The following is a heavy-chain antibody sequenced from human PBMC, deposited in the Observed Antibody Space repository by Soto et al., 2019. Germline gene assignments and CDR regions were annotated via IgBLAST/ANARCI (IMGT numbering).Heavy chain of an antibody. CDR1: GGSISSGGYS. J-gene: IGHJ5*02. V-gene: IGHV4-30-2*01. D-gene: IGHD2-2*01. Sequence: TLSLTCAVSGGSISSGGYSWSWIRQPPGKGLEWIGYIYHSGSTYYNPSLKSRVTISVDRSKNQFSLKLSSVTAADTAVYYCARGGGGCSSTSCQSGYNWFDPWGQGTLVTVSS. CDR3: ARGGGGCSSTSCQSGYNWFDP. CDR2: IYHSGST.